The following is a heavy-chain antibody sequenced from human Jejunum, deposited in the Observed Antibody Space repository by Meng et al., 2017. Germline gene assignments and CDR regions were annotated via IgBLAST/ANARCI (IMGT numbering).Heavy chain of an antibody. V-gene: IGHV3-48*03. CDR1: GFSFSTYE. J-gene: IGHJ4*01. CDR2: ITNSGFTV. Sequence: GESLKISCAASGFSFSTYEMHWVRQAPGKGLEWVSSITNSGFTVYYADSVKGRFTISRDNAKNSLHLQMNSLRAEDTAVYYCATVGTADYWGHGTLVTVAS. CDR3: ATVGTADY. D-gene: IGHD2-21*02.